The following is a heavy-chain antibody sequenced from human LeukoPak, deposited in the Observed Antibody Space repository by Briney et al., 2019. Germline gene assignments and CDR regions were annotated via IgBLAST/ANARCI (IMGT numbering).Heavy chain of an antibody. CDR2: IDWDDEK. J-gene: IGHJ4*02. Sequence: SGPALVKPTQTLTLTCTFSGFSLSTSGLCVSWIRQPPGKALEWLARIDWDDEKLYSRSLKTRLTISKDTSKNQVVLTMTNMDPADTATYFCARGRLNFDFWSGYGYWGQGILVTVSS. CDR1: GFSLSTSGLC. CDR3: ARGRLNFDFWSGYGY. V-gene: IGHV2-70*17. D-gene: IGHD3-3*01.